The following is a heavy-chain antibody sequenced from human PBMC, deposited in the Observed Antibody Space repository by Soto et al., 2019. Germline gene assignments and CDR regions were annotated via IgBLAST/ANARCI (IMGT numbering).Heavy chain of an antibody. D-gene: IGHD1-1*01. CDR3: VKGLNSGGTTGSDFDI. V-gene: IGHV3-9*01. CDR2: VNWNSVTT. J-gene: IGHJ3*02. CDR1: GFTFNDYA. Sequence: EVQPVESGGDLVQPGKSLRLSCAASGFTFNDYAMHWVRQPPGKGLEWVSSVNWNSVTTRYAVSLKGRFSISRDNAQNSLYLKMNSLRPEDTALYYCVKGLNSGGTTGSDFDIWGQGTMVTVSS.